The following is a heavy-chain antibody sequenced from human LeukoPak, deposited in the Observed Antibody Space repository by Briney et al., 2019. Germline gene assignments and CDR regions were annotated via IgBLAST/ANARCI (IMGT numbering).Heavy chain of an antibody. J-gene: IGHJ2*01. CDR1: DDSITMYY. V-gene: IGHV4-59*01. D-gene: IGHD3-22*01. CDR3: ARAPYYDSSGYYSWYFDL. CDR2: VDHTGST. Sequence: SETLSLTCSVSDDSITMYYWTWIRQPPGKGLEWIGYVDHTGSTSFNPSLNGRVSISRDTTKNLFSLRLRSVTAADTAVYYCARAPYYDSSGYYSWYFDLWGRGTLVTVSS.